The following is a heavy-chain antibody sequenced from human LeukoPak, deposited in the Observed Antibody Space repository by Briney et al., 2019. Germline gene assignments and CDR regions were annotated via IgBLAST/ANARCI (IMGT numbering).Heavy chain of an antibody. V-gene: IGHV6-1*01. CDR3: VRGGHFDY. D-gene: IGHD3-16*01. CDR1: GDSVSSSSSA. J-gene: IGHJ4*02. Sequence: SQTLSLTCAISGDSVSSSSSAWNWVRQSPSIGLEWLGRTYYRSKWYNDYAESVKSRIAINPDTSKNQFSLHLNSVTPEDTAVYYCVRGGHFDYWGQGTLVTVSS. CDR2: TYYRSKWYN.